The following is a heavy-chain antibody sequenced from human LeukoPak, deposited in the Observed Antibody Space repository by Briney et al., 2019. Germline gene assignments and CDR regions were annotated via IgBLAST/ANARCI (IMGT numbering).Heavy chain of an antibody. Sequence: GGSLRLSCAASGFTFSNYGMRWVRQAPGKGLEWVAVIWYDGSNKYYADSVKGRFTISRDNSKNTQYQKMKSLRAEDTAVDYCARYSLTGCSSGWCGYAFDIWGQGTMVTVSS. J-gene: IGHJ3*02. CDR1: GFTFSNYG. CDR3: ARYSLTGCSSGWCGYAFDI. D-gene: IGHD6-19*01. CDR2: IWYDGSNK. V-gene: IGHV3-33*01.